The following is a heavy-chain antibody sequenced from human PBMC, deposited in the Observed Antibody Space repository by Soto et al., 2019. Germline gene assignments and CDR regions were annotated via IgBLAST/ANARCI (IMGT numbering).Heavy chain of an antibody. CDR2: IFDSGIT. J-gene: IGHJ5*02. CDR3: ASPFCSGGACFNWFDP. Sequence: SETLSLTCTVSGGSIRSSLYYWSWIRQPPGKGLEWIGYIFDSGITHYNPSLKSRVAMSVDTSKNQFSLNLTSVTAADTAVYFCASPFCSGGACFNWFDPWGHGTLVTVSS. CDR1: GGSIRSSLYY. V-gene: IGHV4-30-4*01. D-gene: IGHD2-21*02.